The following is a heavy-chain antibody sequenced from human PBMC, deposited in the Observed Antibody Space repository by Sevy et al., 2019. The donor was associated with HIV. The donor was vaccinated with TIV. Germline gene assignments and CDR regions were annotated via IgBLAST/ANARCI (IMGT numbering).Heavy chain of an antibody. CDR3: AKDGGYCSGGSCYYYLLDY. Sequence: GGSLRLSCAASGFTFSSYGMHWVRQAPGKGLEWVAVISYDGSNKYYADSVKGRLTISRDNSKNTLYLQMNSLRAEDTAVYYCAKDGGYCSGGSCYYYLLDYWGQGTLVTVSS. J-gene: IGHJ4*02. D-gene: IGHD2-15*01. CDR1: GFTFSSYG. CDR2: ISYDGSNK. V-gene: IGHV3-30*18.